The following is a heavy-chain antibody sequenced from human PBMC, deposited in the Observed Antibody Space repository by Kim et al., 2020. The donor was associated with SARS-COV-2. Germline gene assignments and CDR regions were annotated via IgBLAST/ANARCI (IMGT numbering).Heavy chain of an antibody. V-gene: IGHV3-9*01. Sequence: YADNVKGRLTISRDNAKNSLYLQRNSLRDEDTALYYCAKARLTDSTWFAPWGQGTLVIVSS. J-gene: IGHJ5*02. CDR3: AKARLTDSTWFAP. D-gene: IGHD6-25*01.